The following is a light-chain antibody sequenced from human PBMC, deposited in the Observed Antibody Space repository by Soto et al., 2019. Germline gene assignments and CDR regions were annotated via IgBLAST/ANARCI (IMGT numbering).Light chain of an antibody. Sequence: EIVLTQSPATLSLSPGERATLSCAASRSVSSYLAWYQQKPGQAPRLLIYDPSYRATGIPARFSGSGSGTDFTLTISSLEPEDFAVYYCQHRSYWPPRLTFGGGTKVEIK. V-gene: IGKV3-11*01. CDR2: DPS. CDR3: QHRSYWPPRLT. J-gene: IGKJ4*01. CDR1: RSVSSY.